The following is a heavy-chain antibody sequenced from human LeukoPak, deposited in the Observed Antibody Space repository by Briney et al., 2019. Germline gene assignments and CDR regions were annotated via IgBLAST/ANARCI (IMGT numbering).Heavy chain of an antibody. Sequence: GGSLRLSCAASGFTFDDYAMHWVRQAPGKGLEWVSLISGDGGSTYYAGSVKGRFTISRDNSKNSLYLQMNSLRTEDTALYYCAKVLTDREVTPPDYWGQGTLVTVSS. CDR1: GFTFDDYA. J-gene: IGHJ4*02. V-gene: IGHV3-43*02. D-gene: IGHD2-21*02. CDR2: ISGDGGST. CDR3: AKVLTDREVTPPDY.